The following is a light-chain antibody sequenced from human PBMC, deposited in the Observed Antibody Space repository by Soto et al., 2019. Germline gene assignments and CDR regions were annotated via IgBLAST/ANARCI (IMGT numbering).Light chain of an antibody. V-gene: IGKV3-11*01. Sequence: EIVLTQSPATLSLSPGERATLSRRASQSVTSYLAWYQQKPGQAPRLLIYDASNRATGIPARFSGSGSGTDFTLTISSLEPEDFALYYCQQRSNWPLTFGGGTKV. CDR3: QQRSNWPLT. CDR1: QSVTSY. J-gene: IGKJ4*01. CDR2: DAS.